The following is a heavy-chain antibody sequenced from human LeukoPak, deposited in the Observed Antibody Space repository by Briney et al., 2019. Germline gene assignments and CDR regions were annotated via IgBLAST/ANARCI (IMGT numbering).Heavy chain of an antibody. CDR1: GGTFSSYA. CDR2: IIPIFGTA. CDR3: ARVNSGYYIWDPERGYFDY. J-gene: IGHJ4*02. D-gene: IGHD3-9*01. V-gene: IGHV1-69*05. Sequence: SVKVSCKASGGTFSSYAINWVRQAPGQGLEWMGRIIPIFGTANYAQKFQGRVTITTDESTSTAYMDLNSLRAEDTAVYYCARVNSGYYIWDPERGYFDYWGQGTLVTVSS.